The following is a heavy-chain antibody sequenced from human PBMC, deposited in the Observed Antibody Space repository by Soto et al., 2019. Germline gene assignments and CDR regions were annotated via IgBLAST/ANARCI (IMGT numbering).Heavy chain of an antibody. V-gene: IGHV1-24*01. D-gene: IGHD6-13*01. J-gene: IGHJ4*02. CDR3: ARVSWEYSRTLGLDY. CDR1: GYTLTELS. Sequence: ASVKVSCKLSGYTLTELSKHWVRQAPGKGREWMGGFDPEDGETIYAQKFQGRVTMTEDTSTDTAYMELSSLRSEDTAVYYFARVSWEYSRTLGLDYLGQGTLVTVSS. CDR2: FDPEDGET.